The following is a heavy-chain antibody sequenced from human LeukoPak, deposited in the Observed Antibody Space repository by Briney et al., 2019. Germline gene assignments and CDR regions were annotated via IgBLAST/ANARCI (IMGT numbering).Heavy chain of an antibody. CDR2: IYSGGST. J-gene: IGHJ1*01. Sequence: GGSLRLSCAASGFTVSSNYMSWVRQAPGKGLEWVSVIYSGGSTYYADSVKGRFTISRDTSKNTLYLQMNSLRAEDTAVYYCARETVTMVRGVIKDFQHWGQGTLVTVSS. CDR3: ARETVTMVRGVIKDFQH. CDR1: GFTVSSNY. V-gene: IGHV3-66*02. D-gene: IGHD3-10*01.